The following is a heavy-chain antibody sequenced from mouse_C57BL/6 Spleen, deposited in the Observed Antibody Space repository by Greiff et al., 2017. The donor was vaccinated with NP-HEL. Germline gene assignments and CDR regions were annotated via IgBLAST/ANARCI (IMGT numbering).Heavy chain of an antibody. D-gene: IGHD2-4*01. Sequence: VQLQQSGAELVKPGASVKLSCTASGFNIKDYYMHWVKQRTEQGLEWIGRIDPEDGETKYDPKFQGKATITADTSSNTAYLQLSSLTSEDTAVYYCARRYDSPMDYWGQGTSVTVSS. CDR1: GFNIKDYY. J-gene: IGHJ4*01. CDR2: IDPEDGET. V-gene: IGHV14-2*01. CDR3: ARRYDSPMDY.